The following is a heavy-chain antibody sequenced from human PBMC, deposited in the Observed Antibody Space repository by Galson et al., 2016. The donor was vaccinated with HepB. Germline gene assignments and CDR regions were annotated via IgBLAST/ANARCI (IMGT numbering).Heavy chain of an antibody. J-gene: IGHJ6*04. V-gene: IGHV1-18*01. CDR3: ARDGAPYSSSWYGGVGHYYYGMDV. Sequence: SVKVSCKASGYTFTSYGISWVRQAPGQGLEWMGWISAYNGNTNYAQKLQGRVTMTTDTSTSTAYMELRSLRSDDTAVYYCARDGAPYSSSWYGGVGHYYYGMDVWGKGTTVTVSS. CDR1: GYTFTSYG. D-gene: IGHD6-13*01. CDR2: ISAYNGNT.